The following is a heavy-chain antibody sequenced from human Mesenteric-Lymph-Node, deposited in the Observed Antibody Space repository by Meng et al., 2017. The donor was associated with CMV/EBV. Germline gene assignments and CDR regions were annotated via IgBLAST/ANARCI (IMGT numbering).Heavy chain of an antibody. V-gene: IGHV3-30*02. Sequence: GESLKISCAASGFTFSSYGMHWVRQAPGKGLEWVAFIRYDGSNKYYADSVKGRFTISRDNSKNTLYLQMNSLRAEDTAVYYCARGPRGVVVPAAIGNWGQGTLVTVSS. CDR3: ARGPRGVVVPAAIGN. CDR1: GFTFSSYG. CDR2: IRYDGSNK. J-gene: IGHJ4*02. D-gene: IGHD2-2*01.